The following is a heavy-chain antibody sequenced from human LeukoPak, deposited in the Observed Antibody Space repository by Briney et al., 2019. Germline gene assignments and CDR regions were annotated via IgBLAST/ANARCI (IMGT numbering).Heavy chain of an antibody. V-gene: IGHV3-30*14. J-gene: IGHJ3*02. CDR2: ISYDGSNK. CDR3: ARDSTVTTRLDAFDI. D-gene: IGHD4-17*01. Sequence: PGRSLRLSCAASGFTFNSYTMHWVRQAPGKGLEWVAVISYDGSNKYYADSVKGRFTISRDNSKNTLSLQLNSLRAEDTAVYYCARDSTVTTRLDAFDIWGQGTMVTVSS. CDR1: GFTFNSYT.